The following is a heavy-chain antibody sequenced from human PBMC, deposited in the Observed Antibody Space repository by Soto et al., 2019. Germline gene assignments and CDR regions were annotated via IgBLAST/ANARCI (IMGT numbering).Heavy chain of an antibody. CDR2: IYYSGST. D-gene: IGHD6-19*01. CDR1: GGSISSGGYY. CDR3: ARTGGWTGGTRQHYYYYGMDV. Sequence: QVQLQESGPGLVKPSQTLSLTCTVSGGSISSGGYYWSWIRQHPGKGLEWIGYIYYSGSTYYNPSLKSRVTISVDTSKNQSSLKLSSVTAADTAVYYCARTGGWTGGTRQHYYYYGMDVWGQGTTVTVSS. V-gene: IGHV4-31*03. J-gene: IGHJ6*02.